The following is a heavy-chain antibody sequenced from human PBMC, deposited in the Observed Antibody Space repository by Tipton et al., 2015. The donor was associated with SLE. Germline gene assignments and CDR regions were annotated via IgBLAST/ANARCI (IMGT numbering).Heavy chain of an antibody. CDR2: ISYDGSNK. CDR1: GFTFSSYA. D-gene: IGHD1-14*01. Sequence: RSLRLSCAASGFTFSSYAMHWVRQAPGKGLEWVAVISYDGSNKYYADSVKGRFTISRDNSKNTLYLQMNSLRAEDTAVYYCAREGRESTRTYFDYWGQGTLVTVSS. J-gene: IGHJ4*02. V-gene: IGHV3-30*04. CDR3: AREGRESTRTYFDY.